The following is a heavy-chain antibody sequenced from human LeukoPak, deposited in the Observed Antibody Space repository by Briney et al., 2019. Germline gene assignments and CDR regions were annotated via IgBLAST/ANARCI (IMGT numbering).Heavy chain of an antibody. CDR2: INSDGRST. Sequence: GGSLRLSCVASGFTFSSYWMHWVRQAPGKGLVWVSRINSDGRSTSYADSVKGRFTISRDNAKNTLYLQMNSLRAEDTAVYYCARGAYGDYVVEYFKHWGQGTLVTVSS. CDR3: ARGAYGDYVVEYFKH. V-gene: IGHV3-74*01. J-gene: IGHJ1*01. CDR1: GFTFSSYW. D-gene: IGHD4-17*01.